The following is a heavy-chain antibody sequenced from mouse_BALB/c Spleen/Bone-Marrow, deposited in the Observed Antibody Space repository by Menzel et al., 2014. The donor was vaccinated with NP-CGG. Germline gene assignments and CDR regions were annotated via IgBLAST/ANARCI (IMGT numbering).Heavy chain of an antibody. Sequence: VKLQESGPGLVSPSQSLSITCTVSGFSLTSYGLHWVRQPPGKGLEWLGVIWAGGSTNYNSALMSRLSISKDNSKSQVFLKMNSLQTDDTAMYYCASPIYYDYPLFAYWGQGTLVTVCA. CDR1: GFSLTSYG. V-gene: IGHV2-9*02. J-gene: IGHJ3*01. CDR2: IWAGGST. CDR3: ASPIYYDYPLFAY. D-gene: IGHD2-4*01.